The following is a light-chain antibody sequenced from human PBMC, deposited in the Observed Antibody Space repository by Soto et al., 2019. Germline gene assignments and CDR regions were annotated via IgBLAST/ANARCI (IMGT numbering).Light chain of an antibody. CDR1: SSDVGGYDY. Sequence: QSALTQPPSASGSPGQSVTISCTGTSSDVGGYDYVSWYQQHPGKAPKLMIYEVTKRPSGVPDRFSGSKSGNTASLTVSGLQAEDEADYYCSSDAGSNNFVFGPGTKLTVL. CDR3: SSDAGSNNFV. V-gene: IGLV2-8*01. CDR2: EVT. J-gene: IGLJ1*01.